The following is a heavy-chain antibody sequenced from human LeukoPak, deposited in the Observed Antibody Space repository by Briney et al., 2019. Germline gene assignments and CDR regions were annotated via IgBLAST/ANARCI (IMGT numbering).Heavy chain of an antibody. V-gene: IGHV3-23*01. CDR1: GFSFSGYA. Sequence: QSGGSLRLSCIASGFSFSGYAMSWVRQAPGKGLEWVSAISGGGDAAYYADSVKGRFTISRDNAKNSLYLQMNSLRAEDTAVYYCARDGWSKFDYWGQGTLVTVSS. D-gene: IGHD3-3*01. CDR2: ISGGGDAA. CDR3: ARDGWSKFDY. J-gene: IGHJ4*02.